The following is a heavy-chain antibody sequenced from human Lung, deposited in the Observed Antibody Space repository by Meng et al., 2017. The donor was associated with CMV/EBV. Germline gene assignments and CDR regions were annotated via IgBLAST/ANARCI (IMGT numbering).Heavy chain of an antibody. J-gene: IGHJ3*02. CDR2: ISSSRSYI. Sequence: GGSLRLSCAPSGFSFSSYTLHWVRQAPGKGLEWVASISSSRSYINYADSVKGRFTISRDNAKNSLYLQMSSLRAEDTAVYYCARERLYQPLWGDALDIWGQGTMVXVSS. D-gene: IGHD2-2*01. CDR3: ARERLYQPLWGDALDI. CDR1: GFSFSSYT. V-gene: IGHV3-21*01.